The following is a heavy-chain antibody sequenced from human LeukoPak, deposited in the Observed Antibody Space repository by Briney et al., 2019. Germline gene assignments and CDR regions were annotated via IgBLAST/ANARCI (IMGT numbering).Heavy chain of an antibody. CDR1: GFIFKSYA. CDR3: AKGYFGSGSYYNPYFDY. V-gene: IGHV3-23*01. D-gene: IGHD3-10*01. CDR2: ITNGGTA. Sequence: GGSLRLSCVASGFIFKSYAMNWVRQAPGKGLEWVSGITNGGTAHYGDSVKGRFTISRDNSKSTLYLQMNTLSAEDTAVYYCAKGYFGSGSYYNPYFDYWGQGTLVTVSS. J-gene: IGHJ4*02.